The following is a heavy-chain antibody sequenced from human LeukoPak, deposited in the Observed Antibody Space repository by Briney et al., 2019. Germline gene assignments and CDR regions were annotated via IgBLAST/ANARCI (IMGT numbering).Heavy chain of an antibody. J-gene: IGHJ3*02. Sequence: SETLSLTCTVSGGSISSYYWSWIRQPPGKGLEWIGYIYHSGSTYYNPSLKSRVTMSVDTSNNQFSLNLNSVTAADTAVYYCARIIAASQDVFNIWGQGTMVTVSS. CDR3: ARIIAASQDVFNI. D-gene: IGHD6-6*01. V-gene: IGHV4-59*04. CDR1: GGSISSYY. CDR2: IYHSGST.